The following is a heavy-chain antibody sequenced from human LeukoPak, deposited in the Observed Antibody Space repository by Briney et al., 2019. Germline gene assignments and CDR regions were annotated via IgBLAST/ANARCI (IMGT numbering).Heavy chain of an antibody. V-gene: IGHV1-46*01. CDR3: ARVRDTAMLN. D-gene: IGHD5-18*01. J-gene: IGHJ4*02. CDR2: INPSGGST. CDR1: GYTFTSYY. Sequence: ASVKVSCKASGYTFTSYYMHWVRQAPGQGLEWMGIINPSGGSTSYAQKFQGRVTITADKSTSTAYMELSSLRSEDTAVYYCARVRDTAMLNWGQGTLVTVSS.